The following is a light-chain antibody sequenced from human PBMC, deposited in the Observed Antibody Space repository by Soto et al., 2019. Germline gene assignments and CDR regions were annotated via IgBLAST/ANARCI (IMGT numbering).Light chain of an antibody. V-gene: IGKV1-6*01. CDR3: QNYKSALRIT. CDR1: QDISTD. Sequence: AIQMTQSPSSLSASVGDRVTITCRASQDISTDLGWYQQRPGKAPKVLIYAASTLQSGVPSRFSGSGSGTDFTLTISSLQPEDVATYYCQNYKSALRITFGQGTRLEIK. J-gene: IGKJ5*01. CDR2: AAS.